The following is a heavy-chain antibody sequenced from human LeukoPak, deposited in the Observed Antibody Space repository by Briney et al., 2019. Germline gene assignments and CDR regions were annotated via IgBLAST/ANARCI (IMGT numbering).Heavy chain of an antibody. J-gene: IGHJ4*02. CDR3: ARQDCSSTSCYLDY. CDR2: MYYSGNT. D-gene: IGHD2-2*01. Sequence: SETLSLTCIVSGGSISSSGYYWGWIRQSPGKGLEWIGSMYYSGNTYYNPSLKSRVTISVDTSKNQFSLKLSSVTAADTAVYYCARQDCSSTSCYLDYWGQGTLVTVSS. V-gene: IGHV4-39*01. CDR1: GGSISSSGYY.